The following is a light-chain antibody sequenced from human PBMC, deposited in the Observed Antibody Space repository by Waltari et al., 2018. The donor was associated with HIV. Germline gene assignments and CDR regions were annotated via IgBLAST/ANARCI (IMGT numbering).Light chain of an antibody. CDR3: QQYHRVPYT. V-gene: IGKV4-1*01. CDR1: QSLLERYDNKNY. J-gene: IGKJ2*01. CDR2: GAS. Sequence: VVVTQSPDSLALSGGETATLNCKSNQSLLERYDNKNYLAWYQQKPGQRPKLLIYGASTWQSGVPERFSGSGSGSDFTLTISSLQAEDVAAYYCQQYHRVPYTFGQGTKLQIK.